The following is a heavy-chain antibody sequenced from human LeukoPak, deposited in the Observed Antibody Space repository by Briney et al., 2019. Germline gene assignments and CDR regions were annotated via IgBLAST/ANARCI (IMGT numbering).Heavy chain of an antibody. CDR1: GYTFTSYA. D-gene: IGHD3-9*01. V-gene: IGHV1-3*01. Sequence: RVASVKVSCKASGYTFTSYAMHWVRQAPGQRLEWMGWINAGNGNTKYSQKFQGRVTITRDTSASTAYMELSSLRPEDTAVYYCATGGPLRYFDWLLPVYYYGMDVWGKGTTVTVSS. J-gene: IGHJ6*04. CDR2: INAGNGNT. CDR3: ATGGPLRYFDWLLPVYYYGMDV.